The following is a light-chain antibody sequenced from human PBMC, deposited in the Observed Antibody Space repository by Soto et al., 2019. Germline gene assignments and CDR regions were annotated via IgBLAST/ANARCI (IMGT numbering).Light chain of an antibody. V-gene: IGLV2-23*02. CDR3: CSYAGSSTLYV. Sequence: QSALTQPASVSGSTGQSITISCTGTSSDVGSYNLVSWYQQHPGKAPKLMIYEVSKRPSGVSNRFSGSKSGNTASLTISGLQAEDEADYCCCSYAGSSTLYVFGTGTKGTVL. CDR1: SSDVGSYNL. J-gene: IGLJ1*01. CDR2: EVS.